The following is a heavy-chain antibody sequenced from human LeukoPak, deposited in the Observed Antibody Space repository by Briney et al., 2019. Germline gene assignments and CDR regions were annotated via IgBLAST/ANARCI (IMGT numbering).Heavy chain of an antibody. CDR1: GGSISSYY. V-gene: IGHV4-59*01. CDR2: IYYSGST. Sequence: PPETLSLTCTVSGGSISSYYWSWIRQPPGKGLEWIGYIYYSGSTNYNPSLKSRVTISVDTSKNQFSLKLSSVTAADTAVYYCARSVRYNYGDFDYWGQGTLVTVSS. J-gene: IGHJ4*02. D-gene: IGHD5-18*01. CDR3: ARSVRYNYGDFDY.